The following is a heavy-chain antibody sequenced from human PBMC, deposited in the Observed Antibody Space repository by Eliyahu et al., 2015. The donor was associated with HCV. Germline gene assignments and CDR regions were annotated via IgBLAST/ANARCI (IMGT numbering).Heavy chain of an antibody. CDR1: GFTFSXYG. D-gene: IGHD3-10*01. J-gene: IGHJ4*02. V-gene: IGHV3-30*03. CDR3: AASYSYYFDY. Sequence: QVQLVESGGGVVQPGXSLTLSCATXGFTFSXYGMXWVRQAPGKGLEWVGIIFYDESKKLYSDSVRGRFTISRDISKSTVYLQMNSLRIEDTAVYYCAASYSYYFDYWGQGTVVTVSS. CDR2: IFYDESKK.